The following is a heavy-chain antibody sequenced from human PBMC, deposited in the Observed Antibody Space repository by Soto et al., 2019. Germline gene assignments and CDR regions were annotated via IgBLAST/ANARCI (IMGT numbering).Heavy chain of an antibody. D-gene: IGHD5-18*01. CDR2: FNPTGDTA. Sequence: ASVKVSCKASGYTFTSYYIHWVRQAPGQGLEWMGIFNPTGDTASYAQKLQGRVTMTRDTSTGTAYMELGSLRSEDTPVYYCARGGRIVDTGIGYYYYHAMDVWGQGTTVTVSS. V-gene: IGHV1-46*01. CDR1: GYTFTSYY. CDR3: ARGGRIVDTGIGYYYYHAMDV. J-gene: IGHJ6*02.